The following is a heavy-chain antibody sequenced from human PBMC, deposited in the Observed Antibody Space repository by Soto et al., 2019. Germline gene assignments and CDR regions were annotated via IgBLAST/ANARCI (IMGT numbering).Heavy chain of an antibody. CDR1: GYTFTSYG. Sequence: QVHLVQSGAEVKKPGASVKVSCKGSGYTFTSYGITWVRQAPGQGLEWMGWISAHNGNTNYAQKLQGRVTVTSDTATSTAYMELRSLRSDATAVYYCARGRYGDYWGQGALVTVSS. CDR3: ARGRYGDY. V-gene: IGHV1-18*01. D-gene: IGHD1-1*01. J-gene: IGHJ4*02. CDR2: ISAHNGNT.